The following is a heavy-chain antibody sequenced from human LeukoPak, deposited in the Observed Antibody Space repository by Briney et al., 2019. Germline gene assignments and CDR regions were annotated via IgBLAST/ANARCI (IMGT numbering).Heavy chain of an antibody. CDR2: IYFSGNT. Sequence: SETLSPTCTVSGGSIRSNSYYWGWIRQPPGKGLEWIGSIYFSGNTYYNPSLKSRVTISVDTSKNQFSLKLSSVTAADTAVYYCATGSSRYYYYMDVWGKGTTVTVSS. D-gene: IGHD3-10*01. CDR1: GGSIRSNSYY. J-gene: IGHJ6*03. V-gene: IGHV4-39*01. CDR3: ATGSSRYYYYMDV.